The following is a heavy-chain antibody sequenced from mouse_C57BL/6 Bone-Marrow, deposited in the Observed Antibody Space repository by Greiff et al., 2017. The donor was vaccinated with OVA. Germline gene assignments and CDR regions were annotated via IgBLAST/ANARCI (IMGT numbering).Heavy chain of an antibody. D-gene: IGHD1-1*01. V-gene: IGHV5-9-1*02. Sequence: DVHLVESGEGLVKPGGSLKLSCAASGFTFSSYAMSWVRQTPEKRLEWVAYISSGGDYIYYADTVKGRFTISRDNARNTLYLQMSSLKSEDRAMYYCTRESVELRRDYYAMDYWGQGTSVTVSS. CDR3: TRESVELRRDYYAMDY. CDR1: GFTFSSYA. CDR2: ISSGGDYI. J-gene: IGHJ4*01.